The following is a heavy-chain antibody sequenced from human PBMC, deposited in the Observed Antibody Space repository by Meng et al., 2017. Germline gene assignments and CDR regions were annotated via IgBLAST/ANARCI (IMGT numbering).Heavy chain of an antibody. J-gene: IGHJ4*02. CDR1: GFTFSSYW. V-gene: IGHV3-74*01. D-gene: IGHD5-18*01. Sequence: VQLVESGGGLVQPGGSLRLSCAASGFTFSSYWMHWVRQAPGKGLLWVSRINTDGSSTSYADSVKGRFTLSRDNANSSIYLQMKSLRADDTAIYYCARGRGYAHGFDSWGQGTLVTVSS. CDR3: ARGRGYAHGFDS. CDR2: INTDGSST.